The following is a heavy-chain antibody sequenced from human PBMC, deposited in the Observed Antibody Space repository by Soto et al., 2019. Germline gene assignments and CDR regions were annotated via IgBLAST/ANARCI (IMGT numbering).Heavy chain of an antibody. D-gene: IGHD2-21*02. CDR1: GYTFTYYG. V-gene: IGHV1-18*04. CDR3: ARDERDSCSGGDCFYFDY. J-gene: IGHJ4*02. CDR2: ISTYSGDT. Sequence: ASVKVSCKASGYTFTYYGISCVRQAPGQGLEWLGWISTYSGDTNSAPRLQGRLTMSTDTSTSTAYMELRSLTSDDTAVYYCARDERDSCSGGDCFYFDYWGQGTLVTVSS.